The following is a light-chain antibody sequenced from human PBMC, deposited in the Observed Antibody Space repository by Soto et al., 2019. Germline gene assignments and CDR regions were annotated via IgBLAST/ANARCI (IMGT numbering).Light chain of an antibody. V-gene: IGKV3-11*01. CDR1: QSISSY. CDR3: QQRSTWPFT. J-gene: IGKJ3*01. CDR2: DAS. Sequence: EIVLTQSPATLSLSPGERATLSCRASQSISSYLAWYQQKPDQAPRLLIYDASNRATGIPARLSGSGSGTDLTITISSLEPEDCAVYYCQQRSTWPFTFGTGTKVDIK.